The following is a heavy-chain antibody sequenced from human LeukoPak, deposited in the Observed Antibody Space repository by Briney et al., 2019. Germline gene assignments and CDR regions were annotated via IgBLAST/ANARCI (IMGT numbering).Heavy chain of an antibody. J-gene: IGHJ4*02. V-gene: IGHV1-24*01. Sequence: ASVTVSCKVSGYTLTELSMHWVRQAPGKGLEWMGGFDPEDGETIYAQKFQGRVTMTEDTSTDTAYMELSSLRSEDTAVYYCATGPGYSYGDFDYWGQGTLVTVSS. CDR1: GYTLTELS. D-gene: IGHD5-18*01. CDR2: FDPEDGET. CDR3: ATGPGYSYGDFDY.